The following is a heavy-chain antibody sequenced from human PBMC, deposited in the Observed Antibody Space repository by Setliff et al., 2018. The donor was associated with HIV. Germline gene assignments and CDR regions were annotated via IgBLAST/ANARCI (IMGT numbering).Heavy chain of an antibody. CDR2: VSSRGDT. D-gene: IGHD1-1*01. CDR1: DSGTYY. CDR3: AQLGMVDDFDY. Sequence: PSETLSLTCTVSDSGTYYWSWIRQPAGKGLEWIGRVSSRGDTNYNPSLKSRATISVDTSKNQFSLRLSSVTAADTAVYYCAQLGMVDDFDYWGQGTLVTVSS. V-gene: IGHV4-4*07. J-gene: IGHJ4*02.